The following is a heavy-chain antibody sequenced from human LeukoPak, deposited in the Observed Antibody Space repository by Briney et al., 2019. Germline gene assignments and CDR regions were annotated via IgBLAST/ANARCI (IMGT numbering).Heavy chain of an antibody. CDR2: IYYSGST. J-gene: IGHJ5*02. CDR1: GGSISNYY. CDR3: ARGVRGDIVVVPAAIRNWFDP. V-gene: IGHV4-59*01. D-gene: IGHD2-2*02. Sequence: SETLSLTCTVSGGSISNYYWSWIRQPPGKGLEYSGYIYYSGSTNYNPSLKSRVTISVDTSKNQFSLKLSSVTAADTAVYYCARGVRGDIVVVPAAIRNWFDPWGQGTLVTVSS.